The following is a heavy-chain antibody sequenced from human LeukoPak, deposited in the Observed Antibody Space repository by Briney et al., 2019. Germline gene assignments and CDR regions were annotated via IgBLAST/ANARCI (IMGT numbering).Heavy chain of an antibody. CDR2: ISGSGDST. Sequence: GGSLSLSCAASGFTFSSYAMSWVRQAPGGGLEWVSTISGSGDSTYYADSVKGRFTIFRDNSKNTLYLQMNRLRAADTAVYYCAKEGLVNFYYFDYWGQGTLVTVSS. D-gene: IGHD1-26*01. CDR3: AKEGLVNFYYFDY. CDR1: GFTFSSYA. V-gene: IGHV3-23*01. J-gene: IGHJ4*02.